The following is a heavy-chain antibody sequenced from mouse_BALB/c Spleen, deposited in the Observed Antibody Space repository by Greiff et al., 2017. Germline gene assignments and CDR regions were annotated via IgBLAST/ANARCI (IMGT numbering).Heavy chain of an antibody. V-gene: IGHV1-7*01. D-gene: IGHD1-1*02. Sequence: VQLQQSGAELAKPGASVKMSCKASGYTFTSYWMHWVKQRPGQGLEWIGYINPSTGYTEYNQKFKDKATLTADKSSSTAYMQLSSLTSEDSAVYYCANYYEGFAYWGQGTLVTVSA. CDR1: GYTFTSYW. J-gene: IGHJ3*01. CDR3: ANYYEGFAY. CDR2: INPSTGYT.